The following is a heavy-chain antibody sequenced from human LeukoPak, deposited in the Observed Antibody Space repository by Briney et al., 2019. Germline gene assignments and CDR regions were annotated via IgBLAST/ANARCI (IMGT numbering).Heavy chain of an antibody. V-gene: IGHV3-23*01. J-gene: IGHJ2*01. D-gene: IGHD3-22*01. CDR2: ISGSGGST. Sequence: GGSLRLSCAASGFTFSSYEMNWVRQAPGKGLEWVSAISGSGGSTYYADSVKGRFTISRDNSKNTLYLQMNSLRAEDTAVYYCAKDRHYYDSSGYYSWYFDLWGRGTLVTVSS. CDR1: GFTFSSYE. CDR3: AKDRHYYDSSGYYSWYFDL.